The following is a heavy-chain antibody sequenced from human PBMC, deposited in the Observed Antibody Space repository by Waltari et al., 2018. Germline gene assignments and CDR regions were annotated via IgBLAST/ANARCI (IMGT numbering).Heavy chain of an antibody. J-gene: IGHJ4*02. V-gene: IGHV4-34*01. D-gene: IGHD4-17*01. Sequence: QVQLQQWGAGLLKPSETLSLTCAVYGGSFSGYYWSWIRQPPGKGLEWIGEINHSGSTNYNPSLKSRVTRSVDTSKNQFSLKLSSVTAADTAVYYCARRTTVSYYFDYWGQGTLVTVSS. CDR2: INHSGST. CDR3: ARRTTVSYYFDY. CDR1: GGSFSGYY.